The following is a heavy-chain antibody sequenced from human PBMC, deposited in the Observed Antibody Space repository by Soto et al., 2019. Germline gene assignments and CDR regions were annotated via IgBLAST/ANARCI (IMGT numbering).Heavy chain of an antibody. CDR1: GYTFTSYY. J-gene: IGHJ5*02. D-gene: IGHD3-22*01. CDR3: ASGGYDSSGYYWFDP. Sequence: ASVKVSCKASGYTFTSYYMHWVRQAPGQGLEWMGIINPSGGSTSYAQKFQGRVTMTRDTSTSTVYMELSSLRSEDTAVYYCASGGYDSSGYYWFDPWGQGTLVTAPQ. V-gene: IGHV1-46*01. CDR2: INPSGGST.